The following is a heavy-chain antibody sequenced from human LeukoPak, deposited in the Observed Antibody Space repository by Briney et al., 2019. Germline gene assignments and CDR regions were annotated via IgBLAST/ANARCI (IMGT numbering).Heavy chain of an antibody. V-gene: IGHV3-21*01. Sequence: GGSLRLSCVASGFTFSSYSMNWVRQAPGKGLEWVSSISSSSSYIYYADSVKGRFTISRDNAKNSLYLQMNSLRAEDTAVYYCAREGVGYCSGGSCPDAFDIWGQGTMVTVSS. CDR3: AREGVGYCSGGSCPDAFDI. CDR2: ISSSSSYI. J-gene: IGHJ3*02. D-gene: IGHD2-15*01. CDR1: GFTFSSYS.